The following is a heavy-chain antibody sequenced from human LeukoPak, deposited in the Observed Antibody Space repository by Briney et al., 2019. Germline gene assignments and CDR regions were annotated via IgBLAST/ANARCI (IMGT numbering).Heavy chain of an antibody. CDR2: ISSSSSYI. Sequence: GGSLRHSCAASGFTFSSYSMNWVRQAPGKGLEWVSSISSSSSYIYYADSVKGRFTISRDNAKNSLYLQMNSLRAEDTAVYYCARDYYDSSGYNDYWGQGTLVTVSS. D-gene: IGHD3-22*01. V-gene: IGHV3-21*01. J-gene: IGHJ4*02. CDR3: ARDYYDSSGYNDY. CDR1: GFTFSSYS.